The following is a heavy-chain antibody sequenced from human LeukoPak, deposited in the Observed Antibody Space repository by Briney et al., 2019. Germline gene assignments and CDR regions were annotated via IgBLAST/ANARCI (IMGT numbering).Heavy chain of an antibody. V-gene: IGHV3-21*01. CDR1: GFTFSSYS. CDR3: ARADYYDSGSFYPLNF. Sequence: GGSLRLSCAASGFTFSSYSMNWVRQAPGKGLEWVSSISSSSSYIYYADSVKGRFTISRDNAKNSLYLQMNSLRAEDTAVFYCARADYYDSGSFYPLNFWGQGTLVTVSS. D-gene: IGHD3-10*01. J-gene: IGHJ4*02. CDR2: ISSSSSYI.